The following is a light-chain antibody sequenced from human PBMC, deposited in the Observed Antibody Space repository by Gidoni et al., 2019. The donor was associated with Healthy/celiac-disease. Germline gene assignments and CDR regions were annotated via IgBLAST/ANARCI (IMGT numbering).Light chain of an antibody. CDR2: DVS. CDR3: CSYAGSYTWV. Sequence: QSALTQPRSVSGSPGQPVTISCTGTSSDVGGYNYDAWYQQHPGKAPKLMIYDVSKRPSGVPDRFSGSKSGNTASLTISGLQAEDEADYYCCSYAGSYTWVFGGGTKLTVL. V-gene: IGLV2-11*01. CDR1: SSDVGGYNY. J-gene: IGLJ3*02.